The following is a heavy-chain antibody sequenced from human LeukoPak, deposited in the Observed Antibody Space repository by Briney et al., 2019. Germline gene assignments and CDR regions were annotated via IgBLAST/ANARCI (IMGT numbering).Heavy chain of an antibody. J-gene: IGHJ4*02. CDR3: ARVHRGYSYGRLDY. CDR1: GFSFGDYA. CDR2: ISSSSSTT. V-gene: IGHV3-48*02. Sequence: PGGSLRLSCTGSGFSFGDYAMNWVRQAPGKGLEWVSYISSSSSTTYSADSVQGRFTISRDNAKNSLYLEMNSLRDEDTAVYYCARVHRGYSYGRLDYWGQGTLVTVSS. D-gene: IGHD5-18*01.